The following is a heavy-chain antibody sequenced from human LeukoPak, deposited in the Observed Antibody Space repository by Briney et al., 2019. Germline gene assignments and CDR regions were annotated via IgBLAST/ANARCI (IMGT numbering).Heavy chain of an antibody. CDR1: GGFISSSSYY. Sequence: TPSETLSLTCTVSGGFISSSSYYWGWIRQPPGKGLEWIGSIYYSGSTYYNPSLKSRVTISVDTSKNQFSLKLSSVTAADTAVYYCASGNFYGDYPQELAPGHENWFDPWGQGTLVTVSS. D-gene: IGHD4-17*01. V-gene: IGHV4-39*01. CDR3: ASGNFYGDYPQELAPGHENWFDP. J-gene: IGHJ5*02. CDR2: IYYSGST.